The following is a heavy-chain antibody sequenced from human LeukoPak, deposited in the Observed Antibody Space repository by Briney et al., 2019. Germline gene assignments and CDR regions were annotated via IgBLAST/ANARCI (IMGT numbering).Heavy chain of an antibody. CDR1: GYSITSGYY. D-gene: IGHD6-19*01. CDR2: IYHSGDT. V-gene: IGHV4-38-2*02. Sequence: SETLSLTCIVSGYSITSGYYWGWIRQPPGKGLEWIGSIYHSGDTYYNPSLNSRVTISVDTSKNQFSLKLDSVTAADTAVYYCAKGTSSGWYYFDYWGQGTLVTVSS. CDR3: AKGTSSGWYYFDY. J-gene: IGHJ4*02.